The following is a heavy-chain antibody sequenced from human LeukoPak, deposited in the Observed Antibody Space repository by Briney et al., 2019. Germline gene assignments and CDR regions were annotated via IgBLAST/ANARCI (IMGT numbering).Heavy chain of an antibody. CDR1: GFTFSSYG. CDR2: ISYDGSNK. CDR3: ARDYRADY. J-gene: IGHJ4*02. Sequence: GGSLRLSCAASGFTFSSYGMHWVRQAPGKGLEWVAVISYDGSNKYYADSVKGRFTISRDNSKNTLYLQMNSLRAEDTAVYYCARDYRADYWGQGTLVTVSS. D-gene: IGHD1-14*01. V-gene: IGHV3-30*03.